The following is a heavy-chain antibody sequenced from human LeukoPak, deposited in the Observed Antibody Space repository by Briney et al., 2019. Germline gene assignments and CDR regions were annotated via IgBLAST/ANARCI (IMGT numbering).Heavy chain of an antibody. CDR2: ISSSGTTM. CDR3: ARGGDYGDYFDY. V-gene: IGHV3-48*03. D-gene: IGHD4-17*01. CDR1: GFTFSSYA. Sequence: GGSLRLSCAASGFTFSSYAMSWVRQAPGKGLEWVSFISSSGTTMYYADSVQGRFTISRDNTEDSLSLQMNSLRAEDTALYFCARGGDYGDYFDYWGQGSLVTVSS. J-gene: IGHJ4*02.